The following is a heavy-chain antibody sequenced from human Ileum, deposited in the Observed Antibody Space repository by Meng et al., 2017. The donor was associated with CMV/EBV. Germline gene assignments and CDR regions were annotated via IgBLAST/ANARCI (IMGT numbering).Heavy chain of an antibody. CDR2: VYRGGNA. Sequence: AGSGGSIRRANWWTWVRQTPGKGLEWIGEVYRGGNAMYNPSLQSRLTISVDDSTNQVSLRLRSVTAADTAMYYCTTGSAYSPPGQFHQWGQGTLVTVSS. D-gene: IGHD3-22*01. CDR1: GGSIRRANW. J-gene: IGHJ4*02. CDR3: TTGSAYSPPGQFHQ. V-gene: IGHV4-4*02.